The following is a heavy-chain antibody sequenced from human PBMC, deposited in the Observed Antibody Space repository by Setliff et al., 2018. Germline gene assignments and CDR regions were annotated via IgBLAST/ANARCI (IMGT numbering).Heavy chain of an antibody. Sequence: SETLSLTCTVSGGSISSYYWSWIRQPAGKGLDWIGSIYYSGSTYYNPSLKSRVTISMDTSKNQFSLKVSSVTAADTAVYYCARSFSRREKFLLDYWGQGALVTVSS. CDR2: IYYSGST. J-gene: IGHJ4*02. V-gene: IGHV4-59*04. CDR3: ARSFSRREKFLLDY. CDR1: GGSISSYY.